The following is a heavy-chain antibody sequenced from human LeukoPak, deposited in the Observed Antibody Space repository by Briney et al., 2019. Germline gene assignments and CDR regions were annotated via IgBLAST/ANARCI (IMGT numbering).Heavy chain of an antibody. CDR1: GFTFSSYS. V-gene: IGHV3-48*04. Sequence: GGSLRLSCAASGFTFSSYSMNWVRQAPGEGLEWVSYISSNSSTIYYADSLKGRFTISRDNAKTSLYLQMNNLRAEDTAVYYCANTYYYDSSGYNDFDYWGQGTLVTVSS. CDR2: ISSNSSTI. CDR3: ANTYYYDSSGYNDFDY. D-gene: IGHD3-22*01. J-gene: IGHJ4*02.